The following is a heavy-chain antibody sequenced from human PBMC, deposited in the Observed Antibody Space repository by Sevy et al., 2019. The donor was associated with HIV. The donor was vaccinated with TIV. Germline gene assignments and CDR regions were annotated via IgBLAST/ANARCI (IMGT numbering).Heavy chain of an antibody. CDR3: ARHPLGNWFDL. V-gene: IGHV4-39*01. CDR1: GGSISSSRHY. CDR2: RFYSGGA. J-gene: IGHJ5*02. Sequence: SETLSLTCNVSGGSISSSRHYWGWIRQSPGKSLEWIGSRFYSGGAYYNPSLQSRVAMSVDTSKNQFSLNVNSVTAADTAVYYCARHPLGNWFDLWGQGILVTVSS. D-gene: IGHD3-16*01.